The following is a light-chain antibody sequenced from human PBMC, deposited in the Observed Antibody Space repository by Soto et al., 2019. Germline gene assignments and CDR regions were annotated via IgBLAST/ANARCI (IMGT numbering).Light chain of an antibody. V-gene: IGKV3-20*01. Sequence: EIVLTQSPGTLSLSPGERVTLSCRASQSVRSSYLAWYQQKPGQAPRLLIYGASSMATGIPDRFSGSGSGTDFTLTISRLEPQDFAVYYCQQYGSSPRTFGQGTKVEIK. CDR1: QSVRSSY. CDR3: QQYGSSPRT. CDR2: GAS. J-gene: IGKJ1*01.